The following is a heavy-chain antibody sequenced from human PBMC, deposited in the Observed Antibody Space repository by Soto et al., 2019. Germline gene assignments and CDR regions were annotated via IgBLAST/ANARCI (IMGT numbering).Heavy chain of an antibody. V-gene: IGHV4-59*01. Sequence: AETLSLTCTVSGGSISSYYWSWIRQPAGKGLEWIGYIYFRGTTNYNPSLKSRVTMSADTSKNQFSLKLNSVTAADTAVYYCARMSYYHSSGYRFDYWGQGMMVTASS. CDR3: ARMSYYHSSGYRFDY. CDR2: IYFRGTT. CDR1: GGSISSYY. J-gene: IGHJ4*02. D-gene: IGHD3-22*01.